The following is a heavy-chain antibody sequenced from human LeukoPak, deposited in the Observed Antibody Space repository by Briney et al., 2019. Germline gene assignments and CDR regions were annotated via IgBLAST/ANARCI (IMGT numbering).Heavy chain of an antibody. CDR1: GFTYSSYS. Sequence: GGSLRLSCAASGFTYSSYSMSWVRQAPGKGLEWVSFISRDGGTIDYADSVKGRFTISRDNAKNSLYLQMNSLRAEDTAVYYCASRSDYWGQGTLVTVSS. V-gene: IGHV3-48*04. CDR2: ISRDGGTI. CDR3: ASRSDY. J-gene: IGHJ4*02.